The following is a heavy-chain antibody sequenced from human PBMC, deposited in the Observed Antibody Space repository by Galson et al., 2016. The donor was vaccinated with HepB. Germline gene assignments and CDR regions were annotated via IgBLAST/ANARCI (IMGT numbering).Heavy chain of an antibody. J-gene: IGHJ6*03. CDR3: ATSGGSGYYFCIDV. D-gene: IGHD1-26*01. Sequence: SLRLSCAASGFTFGSYAMTWVRQAPGKGLEWIGEVYHSGTTYYNPSLKSRVSISVDKSNNQFSLNLSSVTAADTAVYYCATSGGSGYYFCIDVWGKGTTVAVSS. CDR2: VYHSGTT. CDR1: GFTFGSYAM. V-gene: IGHV4-4*02.